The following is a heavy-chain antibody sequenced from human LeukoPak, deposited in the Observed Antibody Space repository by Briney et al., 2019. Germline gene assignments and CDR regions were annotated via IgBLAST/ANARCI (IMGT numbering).Heavy chain of an antibody. Sequence: PGRSLRLSCAASGFTFSSYGMYWVRQAPGKGLDWVAVIWYDGSNKYYADSVKGRFTISRDNSKNTLYLQMNSPRAEDTAVYYCAKDSNPAGHYYMDVWGKGTTVTVSS. D-gene: IGHD1-14*01. V-gene: IGHV3-33*06. J-gene: IGHJ6*03. CDR3: AKDSNPAGHYYMDV. CDR1: GFTFSSYG. CDR2: IWYDGSNK.